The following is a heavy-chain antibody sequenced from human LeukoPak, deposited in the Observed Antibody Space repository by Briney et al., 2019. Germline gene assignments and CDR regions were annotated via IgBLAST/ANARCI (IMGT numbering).Heavy chain of an antibody. CDR3: AKDWTTVVTPKGYYFDS. CDR1: GFTFHTYA. D-gene: IGHD4-23*01. CDR2: VSTTGAST. J-gene: IGHJ4*02. V-gene: IGHV3-23*01. Sequence: GGSLRLFCEASGFTFHTYAMSWVRQAPGKGPEWVSAVSTTGASTYYADSVKGRFTISRDNSKNTLSLQMDSLRVEDTALYYCAKDWTTVVTPKGYYFDSWGEGTLVTVSS.